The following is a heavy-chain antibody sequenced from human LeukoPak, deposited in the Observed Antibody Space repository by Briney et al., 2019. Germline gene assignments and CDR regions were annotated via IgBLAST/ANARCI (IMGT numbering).Heavy chain of an antibody. Sequence: SQTLSLTCTVSGGSISSGGYYWSWIRQHPGKGLEWIGYIYYSGSTYYNPSLKSRVTISVDTSKNQLSLKLSSVTAADTAVYYCARDCSSTSCPSGAAFDIWGQGTMVTVSS. CDR3: ARDCSSTSCPSGAAFDI. V-gene: IGHV4-31*03. D-gene: IGHD2-2*01. CDR1: GGSISSGGYY. J-gene: IGHJ3*02. CDR2: IYYSGST.